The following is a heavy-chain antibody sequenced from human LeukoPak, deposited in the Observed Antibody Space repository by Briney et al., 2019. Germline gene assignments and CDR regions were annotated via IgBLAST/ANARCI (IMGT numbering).Heavy chain of an antibody. V-gene: IGHV4-34*01. D-gene: IGHD6-19*01. J-gene: IGHJ4*02. Sequence: PSETLSLTCAVYGGSFSGYYWSWIRQPPGKGLEWIGEINHSGGTNYNPSLKSRVTISVDTSKNQFSLKLSSVTAADTAVYYCAKDPGWYYFDYWGQGTLVTVSS. CDR2: INHSGGT. CDR3: AKDPGWYYFDY. CDR1: GGSFSGYY.